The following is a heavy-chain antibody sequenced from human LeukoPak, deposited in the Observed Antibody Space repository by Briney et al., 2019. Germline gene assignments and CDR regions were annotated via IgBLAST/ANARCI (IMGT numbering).Heavy chain of an antibody. Sequence: SETLSLTCTVSGGSISSFYWSWIRPPAGKGLEWNGYIYYSGSINYNPSLKSRVTISVDTSKNQFSLKLSSVTAADTAVYYCARHGTSGTNLNWFDPWGQGTLVTVSS. CDR2: IYYSGSI. CDR3: ARHGTSGTNLNWFDP. J-gene: IGHJ5*02. V-gene: IGHV4-59*01. CDR1: GGSISSFY. D-gene: IGHD1-1*01.